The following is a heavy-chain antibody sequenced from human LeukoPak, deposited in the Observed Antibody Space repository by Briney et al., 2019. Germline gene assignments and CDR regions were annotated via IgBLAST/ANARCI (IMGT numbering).Heavy chain of an antibody. J-gene: IGHJ4*02. CDR3: ARDYNYCPADS. V-gene: IGHV3-7*03. D-gene: IGHD3-22*01. Sequence: GGSLRLSCTVSGFTFSNFWMTWVRQTPGKGLEWVANIGGNGNDNNHVDSVKGRFTISRDNAKNSFYLQMNSLRADDTAVYYCARDYNYCPADSWGQGTLVTVSS. CDR2: IGGNGNDN. CDR1: GFTFSNFW.